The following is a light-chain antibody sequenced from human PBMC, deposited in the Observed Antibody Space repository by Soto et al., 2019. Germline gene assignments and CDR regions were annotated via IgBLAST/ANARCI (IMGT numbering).Light chain of an antibody. J-gene: IGKJ2*01. CDR2: GAS. V-gene: IGKV3-20*01. Sequence: EIVLTQSPGTLSLSPGERATLSCRASQSVSSSCLACFLQRPGQAPRLLIYGASSRATGIPDRFSGSGSGTDFTLTISRLEPEDFAVYYCQQYGSSPYTFGQGTKLEIK. CDR3: QQYGSSPYT. CDR1: QSVSSSC.